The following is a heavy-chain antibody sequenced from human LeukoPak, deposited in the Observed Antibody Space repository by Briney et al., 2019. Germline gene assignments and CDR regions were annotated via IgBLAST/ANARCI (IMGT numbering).Heavy chain of an antibody. CDR2: IYHSGTT. D-gene: IGHD2-15*01. Sequence: SETLSLTCTVSGHSISSGYYWGWIRQPPGKGLEWVGTIYHSGTTWYNPSLKSRVTISVDTSQNQFSLNLNSVTAADTAMYYCARVREAGFFDYWGQGTLVTVSS. J-gene: IGHJ4*02. V-gene: IGHV4-38-2*02. CDR1: GHSISSGYY. CDR3: ARVREAGFFDY.